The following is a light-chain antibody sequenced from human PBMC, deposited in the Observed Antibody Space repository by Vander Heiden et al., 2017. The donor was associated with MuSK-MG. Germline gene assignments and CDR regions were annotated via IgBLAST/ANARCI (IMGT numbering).Light chain of an antibody. J-gene: IGLJ2*01. CDR2: EVN. Sequence: QSALTQPPSASGSPGQSVTISCTGTSSDIGQYNYVSWYQQHPGKAPKLIIYEVNKRPSGVPDRFSGSKSGNTASLTVSGLRTEDESYYYCSSYGDSTPFGGGTKLTVL. CDR1: SSDIGQYNY. CDR3: SSYGDSTP. V-gene: IGLV2-8*01.